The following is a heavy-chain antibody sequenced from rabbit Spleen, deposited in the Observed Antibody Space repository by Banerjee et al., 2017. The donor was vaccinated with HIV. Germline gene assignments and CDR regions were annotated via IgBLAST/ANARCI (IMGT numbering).Heavy chain of an antibody. CDR2: INAGSGGTT. D-gene: IGHD1-1*01. J-gene: IGHJ6*01. CDR1: GFSFNDTYY. CDR3: ARMVASSGYGSYL. V-gene: IGHV1S45*01. Sequence: QEQLEESGGGLVQPGGLLTLTCKASGFSFNDTYYMCWVRQAPGKGLEWIACINAGSGGTTYYASGTKGLSTSTNVSTTMVTRQITMPAAEDTTSYFCARMVASSGYGSYLWGQGTLVTVS.